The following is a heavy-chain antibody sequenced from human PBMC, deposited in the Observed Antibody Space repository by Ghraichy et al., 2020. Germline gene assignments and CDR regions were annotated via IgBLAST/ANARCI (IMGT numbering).Heavy chain of an antibody. CDR1: GFTFSSYG. V-gene: IGHV3-30*03. Sequence: GGSLRLSCAASGFTFSSYGMHWVRQAPGKGLEWVAVISYDGSNKYYADSVKGRFTISRDNSKNTLYLQMNSLRAEDTAVYYCARPSGYSYGSSIDYWGQGTLVTVSS. J-gene: IGHJ4*02. CDR2: ISYDGSNK. CDR3: ARPSGYSYGSSIDY. D-gene: IGHD5-18*01.